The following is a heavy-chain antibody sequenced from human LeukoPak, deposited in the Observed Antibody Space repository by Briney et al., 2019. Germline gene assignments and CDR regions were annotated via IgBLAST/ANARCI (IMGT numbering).Heavy chain of an antibody. CDR1: GYSFTNYG. CDR2: ISVHNGNT. J-gene: IGHJ4*02. Sequence: ASVKVSCKASGYSFTNYGISWVRQAPGQGLEWMGWISVHNGNTNYAQKLQGRVTMTTDTSTSTSYMELRSLRSDDTAVYFCAKDAVTVATPYFDFWGQGTLVTVSS. V-gene: IGHV1-18*01. D-gene: IGHD4-11*01. CDR3: AKDAVTVATPYFDF.